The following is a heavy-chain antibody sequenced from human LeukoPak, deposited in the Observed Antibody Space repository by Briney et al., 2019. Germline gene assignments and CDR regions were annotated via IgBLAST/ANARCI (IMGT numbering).Heavy chain of an antibody. CDR1: GASLSTSS. CDR2: IYYSGTA. D-gene: IGHD6-19*01. V-gene: IGHV4-59*08. J-gene: IGHJ4*02. CDR3: ARHFSNGWSDK. Sequence: PSETLSLTCTVSGASLSTSSWTWIRQPPGKGLECIGFIYYSGTAHYHPSLKSRVTISLDTSKNQFSLGLSSVTAADTAIYYCARHFSNGWSDKWGQGTLVTVS.